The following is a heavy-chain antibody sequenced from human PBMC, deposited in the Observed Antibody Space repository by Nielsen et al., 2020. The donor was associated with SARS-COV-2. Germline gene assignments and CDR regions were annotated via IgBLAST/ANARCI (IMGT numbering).Heavy chain of an antibody. CDR3: VCEALNY. CDR2: LNPDGSDK. CDR1: GFTFSNYW. Sequence: GESLKISCAASGFTFSNYWMTWIRQAPGKGLEWVAHLNPDGSDKYYVDSVKGRFTISRDNAKSYLYVQMNSLRAEDTAVYYCVCEALNYWGQGALVTVSS. J-gene: IGHJ4*02. D-gene: IGHD5-24*01. V-gene: IGHV3-7*01.